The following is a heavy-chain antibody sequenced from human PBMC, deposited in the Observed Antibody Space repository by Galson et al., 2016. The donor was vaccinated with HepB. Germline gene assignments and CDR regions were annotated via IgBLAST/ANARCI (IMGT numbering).Heavy chain of an antibody. CDR2: ISGSGGST. CDR3: AKGDGSGDYLGYYYYYGLDV. CDR1: GFTFSSYA. Sequence: SLRLSCAVSGFTFSSYAMSWVRQAPGKGLEWVSTISGSGGSTYNADSVKGRFTISRDNPKNTLYLQMNSLRAEDTAVYYCAKGDGSGDYLGYYYYYGLDVWGQGTTVTVSS. V-gene: IGHV3-23*01. J-gene: IGHJ6*02. D-gene: IGHD4-17*01.